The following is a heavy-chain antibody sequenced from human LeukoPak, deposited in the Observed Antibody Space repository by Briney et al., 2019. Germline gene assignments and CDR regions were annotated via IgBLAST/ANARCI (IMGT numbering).Heavy chain of an antibody. CDR3: SIVVVPAAIRGPNWFDP. Sequence: GGSLRLSCAASGFTFSSYGMHWVRQAPGKGLERVAVISYDGSNKYYADSVKGRFTISRDNSKNTLYLQMNSLRAEDTAVYYCSIVVVPAAIRGPNWFDPWGQGTLVTVSS. CDR1: GFTFSSYG. CDR2: ISYDGSNK. D-gene: IGHD2-2*02. V-gene: IGHV3-30*03. J-gene: IGHJ5*02.